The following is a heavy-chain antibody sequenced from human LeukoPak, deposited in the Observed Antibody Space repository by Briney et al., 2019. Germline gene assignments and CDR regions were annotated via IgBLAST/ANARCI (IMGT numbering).Heavy chain of an antibody. V-gene: IGHV3-11*04. J-gene: IGHJ4*02. CDR3: ARDARKAVAGTDFDY. D-gene: IGHD6-19*01. CDR1: GFTFSDYY. Sequence: GGSLRLSCAASGFTFSDYYMSWIRQAPGKGLEWVSYISSSGSTIYYADSVKGRFTISRDNAKNSLYLQMNSLRAEDTAVYYCARDARKAVAGTDFDYWGQGTLVTVSS. CDR2: ISSSGSTI.